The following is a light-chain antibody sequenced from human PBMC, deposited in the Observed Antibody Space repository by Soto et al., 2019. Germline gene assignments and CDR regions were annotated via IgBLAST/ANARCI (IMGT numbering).Light chain of an antibody. J-gene: IGLJ3*02. CDR1: SSDVGGYNY. CDR3: TSYTTSSPYLV. V-gene: IGLV2-14*03. CDR2: DVT. Sequence: QSALTQPASVSGSPGQSITISCTGTSSDVGGYNYVSWYQHHPGKAPKLMIYDVTNRPSGVSNRFSGSKSGNTASLTISGLQAEDEADYDCTSYTTSSPYLVFGGGTKVTVL.